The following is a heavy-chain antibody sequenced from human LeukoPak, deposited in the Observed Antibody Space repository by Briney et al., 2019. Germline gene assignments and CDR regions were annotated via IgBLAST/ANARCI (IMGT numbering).Heavy chain of an antibody. CDR3: ATRSLRYFDWLPRTLDAFDI. CDR1: GYTLTELS. J-gene: IGHJ3*02. V-gene: IGHV1-24*01. Sequence: ASVKVSCKVSGYTLTELSMHWVRQAPGKGLEWMGGFDPEDGETIYAQKFQGRVTMTEDTSTDTAYMELSSLRSEDTAVCYCATRSLRYFDWLPRTLDAFDIWGQGTMVTVSS. D-gene: IGHD3-9*01. CDR2: FDPEDGET.